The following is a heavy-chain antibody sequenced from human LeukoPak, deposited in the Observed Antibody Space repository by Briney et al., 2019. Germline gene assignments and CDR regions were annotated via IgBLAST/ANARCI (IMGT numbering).Heavy chain of an antibody. CDR2: IWYDGNNK. CDR1: GFTFSSYG. CDR3: ARQHCSGGDCYFFD. V-gene: IGHV3-33*01. D-gene: IGHD2-15*01. J-gene: IGHJ1*01. Sequence: GGSLRLSCAASGFTFSSYGMHWVRQAPGKGLEWVALIWYDGNNKYYADSVKGRFTISRDNSKNTLYLQLNSQRAEDTAVYYCARQHCSGGDCYFFDWGQGTLVTVSS.